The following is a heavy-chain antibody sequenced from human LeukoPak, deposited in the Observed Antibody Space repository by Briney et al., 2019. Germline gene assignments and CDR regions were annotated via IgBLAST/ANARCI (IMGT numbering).Heavy chain of an antibody. V-gene: IGHV1-2*02. D-gene: IGHD1-26*01. J-gene: IGHJ6*03. Sequence: ASVKVSCKASGYTFTGYYMHWVRQAPGQGLEWMGWINPNSGGTNYAQKFQGRVTMTRNTSISTAYMELSSLRSEDTAVYYCARGEGPYYYYYMDVWGKGTTVTVSS. CDR1: GYTFTGYY. CDR2: INPNSGGT. CDR3: ARGEGPYYYYYMDV.